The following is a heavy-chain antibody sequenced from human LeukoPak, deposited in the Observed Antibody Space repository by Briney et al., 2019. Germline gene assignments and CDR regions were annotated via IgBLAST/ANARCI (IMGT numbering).Heavy chain of an antibody. D-gene: IGHD3-22*01. CDR1: GFTFSSYS. V-gene: IGHV3-21*01. CDR2: ISSSSSYI. CDR3: VSYDILPGWYFDY. Sequence: GGSLRLSCAASGFTFSSYSMNWVRQAPGKGLEWVSSISSSSSYIYYADSVKGRFTISRDNAKNSLYLQMNSLRAEDTAVYYCVSYDILPGWYFDYWGQGTLVTVSS. J-gene: IGHJ4*02.